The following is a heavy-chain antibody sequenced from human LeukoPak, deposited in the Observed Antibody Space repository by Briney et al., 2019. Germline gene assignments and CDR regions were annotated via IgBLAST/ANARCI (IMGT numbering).Heavy chain of an antibody. Sequence: PGGSLRLSCAASGFTFSSYGMHWVRQAPGKGLEWVAFIRYDGSNKYYADSVKGRFTISRDDSKTTVSLQMNSLKIEDTAVYYCTTGGGNNNPWTWGQGTLVTVSS. J-gene: IGHJ4*02. D-gene: IGHD5-24*01. CDR1: GFTFSSYG. CDR3: TTGGGNNNPWT. V-gene: IGHV3-30*02. CDR2: IRYDGSNK.